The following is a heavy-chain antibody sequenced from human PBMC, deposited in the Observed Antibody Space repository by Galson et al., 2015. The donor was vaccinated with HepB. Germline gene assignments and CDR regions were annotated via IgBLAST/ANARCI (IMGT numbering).Heavy chain of an antibody. J-gene: IGHJ4*02. CDR1: GFFFNNYY. V-gene: IGHV3-11*01. CDR3: ARDYSSRWFYFDY. Sequence: SLRLSCAASGFFFNNYYMTWIRQAPGKGLEWVSYIGSGGSTIYYADSVKGQFTVSRDNAKNSLFLQMNSLRAEDTAVYYCARDYSSRWFYFDYWGQGTLVTVSS. D-gene: IGHD6-13*01. CDR2: IGSGGSTI.